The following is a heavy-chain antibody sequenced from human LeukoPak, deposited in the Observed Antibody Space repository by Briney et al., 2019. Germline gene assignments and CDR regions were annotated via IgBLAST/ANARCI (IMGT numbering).Heavy chain of an antibody. CDR2: IYTSGST. CDR1: GGSFSGYY. J-gene: IGHJ6*03. CDR3: ARGLGRLFVTNYYYMDV. D-gene: IGHD3-10*02. Sequence: SETLSLTCAVYGGSFSGYYWSWIRQPAGKGLEWIGRIYTSGSTNYNPSLKSRVTISVDTSKNQFSLKLSSVTAADTAVYYCARGLGRLFVTNYYYMDVWGKGTTVTVSS. V-gene: IGHV4-59*10.